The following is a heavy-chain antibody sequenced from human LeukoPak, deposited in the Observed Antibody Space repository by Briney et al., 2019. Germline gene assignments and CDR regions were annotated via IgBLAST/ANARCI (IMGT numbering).Heavy chain of an antibody. Sequence: SETLSLTCTVSGGSISSSSYYWGWIRQPPGKGLEGFGSIYHSGSTYYNPSLKSRVTISVDTSKNQFSLKLSSVTAADTAVYYCASSGSMIVVAIFDYWGQGTLVTVSS. CDR1: GGSISSSSYY. CDR3: ASSGSMIVVAIFDY. J-gene: IGHJ4*02. V-gene: IGHV4-39*07. D-gene: IGHD3-22*01. CDR2: IYHSGST.